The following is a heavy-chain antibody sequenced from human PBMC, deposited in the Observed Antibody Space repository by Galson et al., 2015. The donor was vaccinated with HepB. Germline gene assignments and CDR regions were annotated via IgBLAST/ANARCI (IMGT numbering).Heavy chain of an antibody. CDR3: AKGKVGRSGWSRDRTIDY. CDR1: GFAFSSYA. J-gene: IGHJ4*02. V-gene: IGHV3-23*01. Sequence: SLRLSCAASGFAFSSYAMSWARQAPGKGLEWVSAISGSGGSTYYADSVKGRFTISRDNSKNTLYLQMNSLRAEDTAVYYCAKGKVGRSGWSRDRTIDYWGQGTLVTVSS. D-gene: IGHD6-19*01. CDR2: ISGSGGST.